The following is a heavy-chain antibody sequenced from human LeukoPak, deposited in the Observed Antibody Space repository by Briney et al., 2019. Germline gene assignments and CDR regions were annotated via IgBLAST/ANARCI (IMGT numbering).Heavy chain of an antibody. J-gene: IGHJ3*02. CDR2: ISSSSSTI. CDR3: ARVERDAFDI. Sequence: GGSLRLSCAAPGFTFSSYSMNWVRQAPGKGLEWVSYISSSSSTIYYADSVKGRFTISRDNAKNSLYLQMNSLRAEDTAVYYCARVERDAFDIWGQGTMVTVSS. D-gene: IGHD1-26*01. V-gene: IGHV3-48*01. CDR1: GFTFSSYS.